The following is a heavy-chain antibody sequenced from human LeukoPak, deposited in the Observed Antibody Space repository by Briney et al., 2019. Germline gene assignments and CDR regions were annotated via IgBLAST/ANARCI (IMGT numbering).Heavy chain of an antibody. J-gene: IGHJ5*02. CDR2: TYYSGST. Sequence: SETLSLTCTVSGGSISSYYWSWIRQPPGKGLEWIGYTYYSGSTNYNPSLKSRVTISVDTSKNQFSLKLSSVTAADTAVYYCARDFYDSSGYSNWFDPWGQGTLVTVSS. V-gene: IGHV4-59*01. CDR1: GGSISSYY. CDR3: ARDFYDSSGYSNWFDP. D-gene: IGHD3-22*01.